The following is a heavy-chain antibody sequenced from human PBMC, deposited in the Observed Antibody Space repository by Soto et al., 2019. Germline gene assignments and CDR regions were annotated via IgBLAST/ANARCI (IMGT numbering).Heavy chain of an antibody. J-gene: IGHJ6*02. CDR1: GFSLSTSGVG. CDR3: VHVLDGGLPAGGMDV. CDR2: IYWDDDK. Sequence: QITLKESGPTLVKPTQTLTLTCTFSGFSLSTSGVGVGWIRQPPGKALEWLALIYWDDDKRYSPSLKSRLTITKDTSKSQVVFTMTHMDPVDTATYYCVHVLDGGLPAGGMDVWGQGTTVTVSS. V-gene: IGHV2-5*02.